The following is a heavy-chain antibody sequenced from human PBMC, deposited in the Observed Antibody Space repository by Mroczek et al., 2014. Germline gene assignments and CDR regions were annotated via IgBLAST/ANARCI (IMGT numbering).Heavy chain of an antibody. CDR2: ISYDGSNK. V-gene: IGHV3-30*18. CDR1: GFTFSSYG. D-gene: IGHD2-2*01. Sequence: ESGGGVVQPGRSLRLSCAASGFTFSSYGMHWVRQAPGKGLEWVAVISYDGSNKYYADSVKGRFTISRDNSKNTLYLQMNSLRAEDTAVYYCAKGDIVVVPAASLFDYWGQGTLVTVSS. J-gene: IGHJ4*02. CDR3: AKGDIVVVPAASLFDY.